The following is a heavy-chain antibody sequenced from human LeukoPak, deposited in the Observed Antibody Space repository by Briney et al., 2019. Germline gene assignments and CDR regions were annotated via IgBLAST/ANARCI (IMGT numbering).Heavy chain of an antibody. CDR2: ISAYNGNT. CDR3: ARDRSYYDSSGYYFYYYYMDV. Sequence: ASVKVSCKASGYTFTSYGISWVRQAPGQGLEWMGWISAYNGNTNYAQKFQGRVTMTRDTSTSTVYMELSSLRSEDTAVYYCARDRSYYDSSGYYFYYYYMDVWGKGTTVTISS. V-gene: IGHV1-18*01. J-gene: IGHJ6*03. D-gene: IGHD3-22*01. CDR1: GYTFTSYG.